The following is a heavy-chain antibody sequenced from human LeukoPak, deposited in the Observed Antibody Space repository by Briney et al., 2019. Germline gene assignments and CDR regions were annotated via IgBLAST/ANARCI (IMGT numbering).Heavy chain of an antibody. CDR1: GFTFDDYG. CDR2: INWNGGST. Sequence: PGGSLRLSCAASGFTFDDYGMSWVRQAPGKGLEWVSGINWNGGSTGYADSVKGRFTISRDNAKNSLYLQMNSLRAEDTALYYCARVLRYYYDSSGYYFDYWGQGTLVTVSS. V-gene: IGHV3-20*04. D-gene: IGHD3-22*01. J-gene: IGHJ4*02. CDR3: ARVLRYYYDSSGYYFDY.